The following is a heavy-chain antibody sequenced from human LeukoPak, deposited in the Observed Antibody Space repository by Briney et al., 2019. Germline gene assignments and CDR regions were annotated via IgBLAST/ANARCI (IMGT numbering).Heavy chain of an antibody. CDR3: ATNCGLSSRISYSTSCYTTYYGMDV. D-gene: IGHD2-2*02. J-gene: IGHJ6*02. Sequence: GASVKVSCKVSGYTLTELSMHWVRQAPGKGLEWMGGFDPEDGETIYAQKFQGRVTMTEDTSTDTAYMELSSLRSEDTAVYYCATNCGLSSRISYSTSCYTTYYGMDVWGRGTTVTVSS. CDR1: GYTLTELS. CDR2: FDPEDGET. V-gene: IGHV1-24*01.